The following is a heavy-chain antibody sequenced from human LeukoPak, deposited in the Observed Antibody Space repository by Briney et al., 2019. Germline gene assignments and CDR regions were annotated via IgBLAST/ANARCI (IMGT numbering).Heavy chain of an antibody. D-gene: IGHD2-21*01. CDR3: ARINAPVATFDY. J-gene: IGHJ4*02. CDR2: ITHSGIT. Sequence: PSETLSLTCAVSGFSISSTYYGAWIRQTPGKGLEWIATITHSGITYYISSLESRLTISLDTSKRHFSLRLTSVTAADTAVYYCARINAPVATFDYWGLGTLVAVSS. V-gene: IGHV4-38-2*01. CDR1: GFSISSTYY.